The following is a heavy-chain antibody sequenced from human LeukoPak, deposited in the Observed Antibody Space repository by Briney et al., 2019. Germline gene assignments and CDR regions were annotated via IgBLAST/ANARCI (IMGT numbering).Heavy chain of an antibody. V-gene: IGHV3-74*01. CDR3: AKDSLRGDFDY. J-gene: IGHJ4*02. Sequence: GGSLRLSCAASGFTFSNYWMHWVRQAPGKGPVWVSRINSDGSRTTYADSVKGRFTISRDNSKNTLYLQMNSLRAEDTAVYYCAKDSLRGDFDYWGQGTLVTVSS. CDR2: INSDGSRT. CDR1: GFTFSNYW.